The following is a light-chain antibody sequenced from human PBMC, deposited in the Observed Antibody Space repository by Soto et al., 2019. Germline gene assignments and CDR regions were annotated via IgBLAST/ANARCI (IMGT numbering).Light chain of an antibody. CDR2: GAS. CDR3: QQYNNWPIT. Sequence: EIVLTQSPVTLSLSPGERATLSCRASQSVSSNLAWYQQKPGQAPRLLIYGASTRATGIPARFSGSGSVTEFTLTISSLQSEDFAVYYCQQYNNWPITFGQGTRLEIK. CDR1: QSVSSN. J-gene: IGKJ5*01. V-gene: IGKV3D-15*01.